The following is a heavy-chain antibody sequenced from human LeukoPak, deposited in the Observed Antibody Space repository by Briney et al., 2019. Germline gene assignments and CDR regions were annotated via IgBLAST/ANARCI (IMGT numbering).Heavy chain of an antibody. J-gene: IGHJ4*02. CDR3: VRHGESGRHHSYFDY. CDR1: GGSLNSYY. D-gene: IGHD6-25*01. Sequence: KPSETLPLTCTVSGGSLNSYYWGWIRQSTGKGLEWIGYIYYTGSTNYNSSLKSRVAISVDTSKNQFSLKVSSVTAGDTAIYYCVRHGESGRHHSYFDYWGQGTLVTVSS. CDR2: IYYTGST. V-gene: IGHV4-59*08.